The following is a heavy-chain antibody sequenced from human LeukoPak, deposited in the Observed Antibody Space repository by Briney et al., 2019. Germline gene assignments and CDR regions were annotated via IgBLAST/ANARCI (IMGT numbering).Heavy chain of an antibody. CDR1: GFTFSDYY. CDR2: ISGSGGST. J-gene: IGHJ4*02. CDR3: AKQREGRGGALDY. V-gene: IGHV3-23*01. Sequence: GGSLRLSCAASGFTFSDYYMSWIRQAPGKGLEWVSAISGSGGSTYYADSVKGRFTISRDNSKNTLYLQMNSLRAEDTAVYYCAKQREGRGGALDYWGQGTLVTVSS. D-gene: IGHD1-26*01.